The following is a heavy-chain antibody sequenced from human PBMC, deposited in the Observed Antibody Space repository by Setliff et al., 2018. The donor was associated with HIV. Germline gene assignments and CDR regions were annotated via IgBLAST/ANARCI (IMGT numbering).Heavy chain of an antibody. D-gene: IGHD3-22*01. Sequence: SETLSLTCAVYGGSFSDYYWSWIRQPPGKGLEWIGEINHSGRTIQSPSLGSRVTISRDNSKNTLYLQMNNLRAEDTAVYYCAKDLNPMTPRYYYYMDVWGKGTTVTVSS. CDR3: AKDLNPMTPRYYYYMDV. V-gene: IGHV4-34*01. CDR1: GGSFSDYY. CDR2: INHSGRT. J-gene: IGHJ6*03.